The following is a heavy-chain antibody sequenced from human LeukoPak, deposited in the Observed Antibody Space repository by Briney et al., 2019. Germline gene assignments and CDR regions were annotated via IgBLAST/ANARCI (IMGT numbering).Heavy chain of an antibody. V-gene: IGHV1-3*01. CDR1: GYTFTNYA. D-gene: IGHD2/OR15-2a*01. CDR2: INAGNGNT. J-gene: IGHJ6*02. CDR3: ARDRRGYYYYYGMDV. Sequence: ASVKVSCKASGYTFTNYAVHWVRQAPGQRLEWMGWINAGNGNTKCSQKFQGRVTITRDTSASTAYLELSSLTSEDTAVYYCARDRRGYYYYYGMDVWGQRTTVTVSS.